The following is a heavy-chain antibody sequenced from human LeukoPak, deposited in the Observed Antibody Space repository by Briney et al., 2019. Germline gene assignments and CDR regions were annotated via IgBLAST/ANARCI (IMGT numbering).Heavy chain of an antibody. V-gene: IGHV1-69*06. CDR2: IIPIFGTA. CDR1: GGTLSSYA. D-gene: IGHD3-10*01. J-gene: IGHJ3*02. CDR3: ARQTMVRGVTDAFDI. Sequence: ASVKVSCKASGGTLSSYAISWVRQAPGQGLEWMGGIIPIFGTANYAQKFQGRVTITADKSTSTAYMELSSLRSEDTAVYYCARQTMVRGVTDAFDIWGQGTMVTVSS.